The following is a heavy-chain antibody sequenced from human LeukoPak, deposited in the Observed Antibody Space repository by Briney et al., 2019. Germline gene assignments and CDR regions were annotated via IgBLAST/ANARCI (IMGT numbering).Heavy chain of an antibody. J-gene: IGHJ4*02. CDR2: INHSGST. CDR1: GGSFSGYY. CDR3: ARSRDGYNYYFDY. Sequence: SETLSLTCAVYGGSFSGYYWSWIRQPPGKGLEWIGEINHSGSTNYNPSLKSRVTISVDTSKNQFSLKLSSVTAADTAVYYCARSRDGYNYYFDYWGQGTLVTVSS. D-gene: IGHD5-24*01. V-gene: IGHV4-34*01.